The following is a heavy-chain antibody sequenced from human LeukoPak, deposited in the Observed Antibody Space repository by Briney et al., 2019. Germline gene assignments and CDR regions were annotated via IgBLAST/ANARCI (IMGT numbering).Heavy chain of an antibody. CDR1: GFTFSSYA. D-gene: IGHD4-11*01. CDR3: ARGLQPPVLYGMDV. J-gene: IGHJ6*02. V-gene: IGHV3-33*08. Sequence: GGSLRLSCAASGFTFSSYAMHWVRQAPGKGLEWVALIWYDGSKKYYADSVKGRFTVSRDNSENTLYLQMNSLRADDTAVYYCARGLQPPVLYGMDVWGQGTTVTVSS. CDR2: IWYDGSKK.